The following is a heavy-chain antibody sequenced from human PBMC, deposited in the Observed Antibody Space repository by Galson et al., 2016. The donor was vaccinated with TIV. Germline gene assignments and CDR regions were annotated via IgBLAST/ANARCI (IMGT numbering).Heavy chain of an antibody. D-gene: IGHD5-18*01. CDR1: GYPFTAYY. Sequence: SVKVSCKASGYPFTAYYIRWVRQAPGQGPEWMGWINPNGDDTNYAQRFQGRVSMTRDTSISTAYMELSRLRSDDTAVFFCARGFNYGFDFYYGMDVWGQGTTVTVSS. CDR3: ARGFNYGFDFYYGMDV. V-gene: IGHV1-2*02. J-gene: IGHJ6*02. CDR2: INPNGDDT.